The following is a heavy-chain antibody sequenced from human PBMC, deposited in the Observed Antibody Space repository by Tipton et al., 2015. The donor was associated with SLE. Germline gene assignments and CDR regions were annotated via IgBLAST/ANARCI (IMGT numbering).Heavy chain of an antibody. Sequence: GLVKPSETLSLTCTVSSGSISSSSYYWGWIRQSPGKGLEWIGSIYYSGSTYYNPSLKSRVTISVDTSKNQFSLKLNSVTAADTAVYYCARRGALAAAGVYYSYGMDVWGQGTTVTVSS. CDR3: ARRGALAAAGVYYSYGMDV. J-gene: IGHJ6*02. CDR1: SGSISSSSYY. D-gene: IGHD6-13*01. V-gene: IGHV4-39*07. CDR2: IYYSGST.